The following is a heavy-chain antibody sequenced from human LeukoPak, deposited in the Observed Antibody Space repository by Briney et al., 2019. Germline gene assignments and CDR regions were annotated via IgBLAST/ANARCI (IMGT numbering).Heavy chain of an antibody. Sequence: GGSLRLSCAASGFTFSSYAMSWVRQAPGKGLEWVSVIYSGGSTYYADSVKGRFTISRDNSKNTLYLQMNSLRAEDTAVYYCAREVMITFGGASLPDYWGQGTLVTVSS. CDR1: GFTFSSYA. CDR3: AREVMITFGGASLPDY. J-gene: IGHJ4*02. V-gene: IGHV3-66*01. D-gene: IGHD3-16*01. CDR2: IYSGGST.